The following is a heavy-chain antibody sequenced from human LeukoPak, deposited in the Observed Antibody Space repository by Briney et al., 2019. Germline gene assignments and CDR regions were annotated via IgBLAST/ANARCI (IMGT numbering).Heavy chain of an antibody. J-gene: IGHJ4*02. CDR3: ARDRSRVVPAAFFDY. CDR2: ISYDGSNK. D-gene: IGHD2-2*01. Sequence: GGSLRLSCAASGFTFSSYAMHWVRQAPGKGLEWVAVISYDGSNKYYADSVKGRFTISRDNSKNTLYLQMISLRAEDTAVYYCARDRSRVVPAAFFDYWGQGTLVTVSS. V-gene: IGHV3-30-3*01. CDR1: GFTFSSYA.